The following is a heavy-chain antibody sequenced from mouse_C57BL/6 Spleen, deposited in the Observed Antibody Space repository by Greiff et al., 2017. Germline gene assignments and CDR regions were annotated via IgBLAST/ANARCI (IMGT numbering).Heavy chain of an antibody. D-gene: IGHD4-1*01. CDR1: GYTFTSYW. Sequence: VQLQQPGAELVMPGASVKLSCKASGYTFTSYWMHWVKQRPGQGLEWIGEIDPSDSYTNYNQKFKGKSTLTVDKSSSTAYMQLSSLTSEDSAVYYCAIWDVGNYFDYWGQGTTLTVSS. J-gene: IGHJ2*01. CDR3: AIWDVGNYFDY. V-gene: IGHV1-69*01. CDR2: IDPSDSYT.